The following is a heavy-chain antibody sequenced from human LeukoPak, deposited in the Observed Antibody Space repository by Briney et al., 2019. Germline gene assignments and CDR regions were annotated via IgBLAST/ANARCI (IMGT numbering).Heavy chain of an antibody. J-gene: IGHJ4*02. CDR1: GFTFSSYA. CDR3: ARDGRNYYGSGSTGGKLDY. V-gene: IGHV3-30*04. CDR2: ISYDGSNK. Sequence: QPGGSLRLSCAASGFTFSSYAMHWVRQAPGKGLECVAVISYDGSNKYYADSVKGRFTISRDNSKNTLYLQMNSLRAEDTAVYYCARDGRNYYGSGSTGGKLDYWGEGTLVSVSS. D-gene: IGHD3-10*01.